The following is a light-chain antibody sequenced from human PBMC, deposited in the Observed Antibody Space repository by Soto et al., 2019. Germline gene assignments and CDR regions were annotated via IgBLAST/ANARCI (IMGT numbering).Light chain of an antibody. J-gene: IGKJ5*01. CDR2: GAS. Sequence: DIVLAQSPGTLSLPPGERATLSCRASQTVSSNYLAWYQQKFGQAPRLLIYGASSRATGIPDRFSGSGSGTDFTLTISRLEPEDFAVYYCQQYGSSPQTFGQGTRLDIK. CDR3: QQYGSSPQT. CDR1: QTVSSNY. V-gene: IGKV3-20*01.